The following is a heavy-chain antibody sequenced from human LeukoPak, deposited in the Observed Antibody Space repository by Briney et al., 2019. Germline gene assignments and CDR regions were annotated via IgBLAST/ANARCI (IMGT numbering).Heavy chain of an antibody. CDR3: ARGTYQLPPDY. CDR1: GFTFSSYD. V-gene: IGHV3-13*01. CDR2: IGTAGDT. Sequence: GGSLRLSCAASGFTFSSYDMHWVRQATGKGLEWVSAIGTAGDTYYPGSVKGRFTISRENAKNSLYLQMNSLRAGDTAVYYCARGTYQLPPDYWGQGTLVTVSS. D-gene: IGHD2-2*01. J-gene: IGHJ4*02.